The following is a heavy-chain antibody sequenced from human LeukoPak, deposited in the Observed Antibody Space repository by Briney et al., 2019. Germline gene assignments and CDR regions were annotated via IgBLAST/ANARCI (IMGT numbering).Heavy chain of an antibody. CDR2: THHSVGT. J-gene: IGHJ4*02. CDR3: ARKGPVTIADY. D-gene: IGHD4-11*01. V-gene: IGHV4-4*02. CDR1: GGFISNGNW. Sequence: SETLSLTCAVSGGFISNGNWWGWFRQSPGKGLEWIGETHHSVGTNYSPSLKSRIAISMDQSKNQFSLNVTSVTAADTAMYYCARKGPVTIADYWGRGILVTVSS.